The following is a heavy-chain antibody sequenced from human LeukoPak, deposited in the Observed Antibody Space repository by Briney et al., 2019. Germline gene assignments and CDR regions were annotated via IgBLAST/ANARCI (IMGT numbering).Heavy chain of an antibody. J-gene: IGHJ6*03. D-gene: IGHD5-18*01. CDR1: GYTFTSYD. V-gene: IGHV1-8*02. Sequence: GASVKVSCKASGYTFTSYDINWVRQATGQGLEWMGWMNPNSGNTGYAQKFQGRVTMTRNTSISTAYMELSSLRSEDTAVYYCARGLEGHTVDTAMETRDYYYYYMDVWGKGTTVTVSS. CDR2: MNPNSGNT. CDR3: ARGLEGHTVDTAMETRDYYYYYMDV.